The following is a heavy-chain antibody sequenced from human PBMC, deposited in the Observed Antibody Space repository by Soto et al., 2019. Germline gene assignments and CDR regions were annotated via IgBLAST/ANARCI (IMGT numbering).Heavy chain of an antibody. Sequence: QVQLVESGGGVVRPGTSLRLSCGASGFSFSSHGMHWVRQAPGKGLEWVAVIWFDEKNKYYADSVKGRFTISRDNSKNTLYLQMNSLRAEDTAVYYCARDYHYDSSGCLDYWGQGSLVTVSS. CDR1: GFSFSSHG. CDR3: ARDYHYDSSGCLDY. CDR2: IWFDEKNK. D-gene: IGHD3-22*01. V-gene: IGHV3-33*01. J-gene: IGHJ4*02.